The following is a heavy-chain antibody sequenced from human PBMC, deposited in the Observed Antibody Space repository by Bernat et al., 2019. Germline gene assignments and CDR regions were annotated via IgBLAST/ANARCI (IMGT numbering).Heavy chain of an antibody. J-gene: IGHJ4*02. Sequence: QITLKESGPTLVKPTQTLTLTCTFSGFSLSTSGVGVGWIRQPPGQALEWLALIYWADDKRYSPSLKSRLTITKATSKNQVVLTMTNMDPVDTATYYFAHRCGATTVTSPYFDYWGQGTLVTVSS. CDR2: IYWADDK. CDR1: GFSLSTSGVG. CDR3: AHRCGATTVTSPYFDY. D-gene: IGHD4-17*01. V-gene: IGHV2-5*02.